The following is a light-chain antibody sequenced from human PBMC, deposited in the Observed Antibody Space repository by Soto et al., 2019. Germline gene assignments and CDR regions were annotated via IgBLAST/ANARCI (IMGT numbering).Light chain of an antibody. Sequence: DIQMTQSPSTLSASLGDRVTMTCRASQSISSELAWYQQKPGKAPNLLIYRASSLKTGVPSRFSGSGSGTQFTLTVSSLRPDDFATYYCLQYLNYPLTFGGGTKVDIK. CDR2: RAS. V-gene: IGKV1-5*03. CDR3: LQYLNYPLT. CDR1: QSISSE. J-gene: IGKJ4*01.